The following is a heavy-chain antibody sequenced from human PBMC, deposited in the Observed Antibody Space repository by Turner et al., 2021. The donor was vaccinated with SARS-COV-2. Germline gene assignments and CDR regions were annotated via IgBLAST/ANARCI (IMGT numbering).Heavy chain of an antibody. V-gene: IGHV4-39*01. CDR3: ARQVSILGRWLAPFDS. CDR2: FFYSGST. J-gene: IGHJ4*02. D-gene: IGHD6-19*01. CDR1: SGSISSSAYY. Sequence: QLQLQESGPGLVKPSETLSLTCTVSSGSISSSAYYWGWIRQPPGKGLEWIGSFFYSGSTYYSPSIKSRITISVDTSKNQFSLNLSSVTAADTAVYYCARQVSILGRWLAPFDSWGQGTLVTVSS.